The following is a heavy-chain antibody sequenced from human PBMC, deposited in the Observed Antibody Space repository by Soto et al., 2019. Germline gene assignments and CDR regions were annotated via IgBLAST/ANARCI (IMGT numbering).Heavy chain of an antibody. V-gene: IGHV4-61*01. J-gene: IGHJ4*02. Sequence: PSETLSLTCTVSGGSVSSGSYYWSWIRQPPGKGLEWIGYIYYSGSTNYNPSLKSRVTISVDTSKNQFSLQLNSVTPEDTAGYYCARDKGSIVGATMFDYWGQGTLVTVSS. CDR2: IYYSGST. CDR1: GGSVSSGSYY. D-gene: IGHD1-26*01. CDR3: ARDKGSIVGATMFDY.